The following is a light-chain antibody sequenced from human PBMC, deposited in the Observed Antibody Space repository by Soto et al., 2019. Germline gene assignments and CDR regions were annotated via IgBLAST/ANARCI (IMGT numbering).Light chain of an antibody. CDR1: QSVSSRY. CDR3: QHYGSSPRT. J-gene: IGKJ1*01. Sequence: EIVLTQSPGTLSLSPGERATLSCRASQSVSSRYSARYQQKPGQAPRLLIYGASTRATGIPDRFSGSGSETDFTLTISRLEPEDFAVYYCQHYGSSPRTFGQGTKVDIK. V-gene: IGKV3-20*01. CDR2: GAS.